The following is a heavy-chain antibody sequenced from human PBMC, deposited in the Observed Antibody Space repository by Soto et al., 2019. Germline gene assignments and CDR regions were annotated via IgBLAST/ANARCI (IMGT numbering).Heavy chain of an antibody. CDR1: VGSFSGYY. CDR3: ARGGRRREVGPVLIRGRIYYGMDV. J-gene: IGHJ6*02. CDR2: INHSGST. Sequence: ETLSLPCAVYVGSFSGYYWSWIRQPPGKGLEWIGEINHSGSTNYNPSLRSRVTISVDTSKNQFSLKLSSVTAADTAVYYCARGGRRREVGPVLIRGRIYYGMDVWGQGTTVTVSS. V-gene: IGHV4-34*01. D-gene: IGHD3-10*01.